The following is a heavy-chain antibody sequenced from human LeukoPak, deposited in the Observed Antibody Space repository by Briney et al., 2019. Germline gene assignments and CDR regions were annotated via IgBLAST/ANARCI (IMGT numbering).Heavy chain of an antibody. Sequence: ASVKVSCKASGYTFTSYYMHWVRQAPGQGLEWMGWINPNSGGTNYAQKFQGRVTMTRDTSISTAYMELSRLRSDDTAVYYCASLTSGAVAGTYYYYYMDVWGKGTTVTVSS. J-gene: IGHJ6*03. D-gene: IGHD6-19*01. CDR3: ASLTSGAVAGTYYYYYMDV. CDR2: INPNSGGT. V-gene: IGHV1-2*02. CDR1: GYTFTSYY.